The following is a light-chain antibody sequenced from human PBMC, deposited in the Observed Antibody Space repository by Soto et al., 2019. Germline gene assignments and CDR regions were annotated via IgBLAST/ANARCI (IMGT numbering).Light chain of an antibody. CDR3: CSFADFTYV. Sequence: QSVLTQPASVSGSPGQSITISCTGTSSDIGSYDLVCWYQQHPGTAPKLIIYEVTKRPSGVSTRFSGSKSGNTASLTISGLQAVDEADYYCCSFADFTYVFGTGTKVTVL. CDR2: EVT. J-gene: IGLJ1*01. V-gene: IGLV2-23*02. CDR1: SSDIGSYDL.